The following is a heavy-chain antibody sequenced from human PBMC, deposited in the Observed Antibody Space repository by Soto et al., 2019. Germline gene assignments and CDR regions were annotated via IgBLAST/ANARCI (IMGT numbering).Heavy chain of an antibody. Sequence: VQLVESGGGVVQPGRSLTLSCAASGFTFSSYGMHWVRQAPGKGLEWVAVIWYDGSRKYYADSVKGRFTISRDNSENTLYLQMNSLRAEDTAVYYCTRDLFAAEYYFDFWGQGTLVTVSS. J-gene: IGHJ4*02. V-gene: IGHV3-33*01. CDR1: GFTFSSYG. CDR2: IWYDGSRK. CDR3: TRDLFAAEYYFDF. D-gene: IGHD2-15*01.